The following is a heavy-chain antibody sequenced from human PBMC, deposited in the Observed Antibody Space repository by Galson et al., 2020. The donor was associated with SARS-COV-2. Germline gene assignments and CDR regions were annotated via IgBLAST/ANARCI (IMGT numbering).Heavy chain of an antibody. Sequence: SETLSLTCTVSGGSISSSSYYWGWIRQPPGKGLEWIGSIYYSGSTYYNPSLKSRVTISVDTSKNQFSLKLSSVTAADTAVYYCASTAPEGVLYYYGSGSYYNPLSYWGQGTLVTVSS. V-gene: IGHV4-39*01. J-gene: IGHJ4*02. CDR3: ASTAPEGVLYYYGSGSYYNPLSY. D-gene: IGHD3-10*01. CDR2: IYYSGST. CDR1: GGSISSSSYY.